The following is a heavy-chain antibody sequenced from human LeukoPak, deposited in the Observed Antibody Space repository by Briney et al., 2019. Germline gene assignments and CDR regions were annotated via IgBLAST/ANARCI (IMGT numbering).Heavy chain of an antibody. CDR3: AKDNQATVRPRKIDY. D-gene: IGHD4-17*01. CDR2: INSDGSST. Sequence: GGSLRLSCAASRFTFSTYWMHWVRQAPGKGLVWVSRINSDGSSTGYADSVKGRFTISRDNAKNTLYLQMNSLRVEDTAVYYCAKDNQATVRPRKIDYWGQGTLVTVSS. J-gene: IGHJ4*02. V-gene: IGHV3-74*01. CDR1: RFTFSTYW.